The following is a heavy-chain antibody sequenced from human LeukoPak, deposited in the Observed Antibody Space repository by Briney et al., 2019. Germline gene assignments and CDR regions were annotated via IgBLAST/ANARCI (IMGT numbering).Heavy chain of an antibody. CDR3: TREYSSSSDY. D-gene: IGHD6-6*01. V-gene: IGHV4-39*02. J-gene: IGHJ4*02. Sequence: SXSXXXSWXRQPXXKXLEWIGSIYYSGNTYYNPSLKSRVTISVDTSKNQFSLKLTSVTAADTAVYYCTREYSSSSDYWGQGTLVTVSS. CDR2: IYYSGNT. CDR1: SXSXX.